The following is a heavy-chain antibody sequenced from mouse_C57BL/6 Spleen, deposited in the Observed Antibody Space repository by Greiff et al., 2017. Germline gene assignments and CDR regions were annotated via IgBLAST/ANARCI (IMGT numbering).Heavy chain of an antibody. V-gene: IGHV5-6*02. Sequence: DVMLVESGGDLVKPGGSLKLSCAASGFTFSSYGMSWVRQTPDKRLEWVATISSGGSYTYYPDSVKGRFTISRDNAKKTLYLQMSSLKSEDTAMYYCARRNDGSYYAMDYWGQGTSVTVSS. D-gene: IGHD2-3*01. J-gene: IGHJ4*01. CDR1: GFTFSSYG. CDR3: ARRNDGSYYAMDY. CDR2: ISSGGSYT.